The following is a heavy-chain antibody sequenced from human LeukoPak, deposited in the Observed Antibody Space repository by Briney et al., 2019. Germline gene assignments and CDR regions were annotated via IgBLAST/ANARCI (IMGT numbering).Heavy chain of an antibody. CDR1: GFTVSSNY. D-gene: IGHD5-18*01. CDR3: ARVDTVMAYYFDL. Sequence: PGGSLRLSCVVSGFTVSSNYMSWVRQAPGKGLEWVSVIYNSGSTHYADSVKGRFTISRDNSKNTLYLQMNSLRAEDTAVYYCARVDTVMAYYFDLWGQGTLVTVSS. J-gene: IGHJ4*02. V-gene: IGHV3-53*05. CDR2: IYNSGST.